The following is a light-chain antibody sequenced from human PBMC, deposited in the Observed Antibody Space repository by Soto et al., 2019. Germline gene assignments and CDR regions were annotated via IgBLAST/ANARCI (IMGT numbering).Light chain of an antibody. Sequence: QSVLTQPPSVSGAPGQRVTISCTGSSSNIGAGYDVHWYQQLPGTAPKLLIYGINNRPSGVPDRFSGSKSDTSASLAITELQAEDEADYYCQSYDSSLSAYVFGPGTQLTVL. CDR3: QSYDSSLSAYV. CDR2: GIN. V-gene: IGLV1-40*01. CDR1: SSNIGAGYD. J-gene: IGLJ1*01.